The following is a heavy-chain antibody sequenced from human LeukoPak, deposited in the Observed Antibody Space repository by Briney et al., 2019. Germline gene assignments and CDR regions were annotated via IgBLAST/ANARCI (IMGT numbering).Heavy chain of an antibody. CDR1: GGSIGGYY. D-gene: IGHD6-19*01. Sequence: SETLSLTCTVSGGSIGGYYWSWIRQPPGKGLEWIGYIYYSGSTNYNPSLKSRVSMSVDTSKNQFSLRLSSVTAADTAVYYCAGEGYTSGWYKTDYWGQGTLVTVSS. V-gene: IGHV4-59*01. J-gene: IGHJ4*02. CDR2: IYYSGST. CDR3: AGEGYTSGWYKTDY.